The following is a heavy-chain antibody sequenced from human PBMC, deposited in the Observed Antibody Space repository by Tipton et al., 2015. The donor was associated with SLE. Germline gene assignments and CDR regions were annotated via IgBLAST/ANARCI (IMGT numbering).Heavy chain of an antibody. V-gene: IGHV3-74*01. CDR2: INSDGSTT. J-gene: IGHJ4*02. CDR1: GFTFSSYW. Sequence: LSLTCAASGFTFSSYWMHWVRQAPGKGLVWVSHINSDGSTTSYADSVKGRFTISRDNYRNTLYLQMDYLSAEDTAVYYCAKNKGTYWGQGTLVTVSS. CDR3: AKNKGTY. D-gene: IGHD3-10*01.